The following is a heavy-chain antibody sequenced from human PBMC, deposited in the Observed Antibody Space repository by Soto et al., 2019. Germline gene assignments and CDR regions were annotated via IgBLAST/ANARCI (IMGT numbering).Heavy chain of an antibody. CDR1: GFTFSSYA. Sequence: GGSLRLSCAASGFTFSSYAMSWVRQAPGKGLEWVSAISGSGGSTYYADSVKGRFTISRDNSKNTLYLQMNSLRAEDTAVYYCAKDPDIVVVPAPNGMDVWGQGTTVTVSS. CDR2: ISGSGGST. D-gene: IGHD2-2*01. CDR3: AKDPDIVVVPAPNGMDV. J-gene: IGHJ6*02. V-gene: IGHV3-23*01.